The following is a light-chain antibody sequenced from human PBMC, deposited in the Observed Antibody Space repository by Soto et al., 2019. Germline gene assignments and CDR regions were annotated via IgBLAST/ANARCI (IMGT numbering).Light chain of an antibody. V-gene: IGKV3-11*01. Sequence: EIVLTQSPATPSLSPGERATLSCRASQSVSSYLAWYQQKPGQAPRLLIYDVSNRATGIPARFSGSGSGTDFTLTVSSLEPEDFAVYYCQQSNTWPRTFGQGTKVEIK. CDR1: QSVSSY. CDR3: QQSNTWPRT. CDR2: DVS. J-gene: IGKJ1*01.